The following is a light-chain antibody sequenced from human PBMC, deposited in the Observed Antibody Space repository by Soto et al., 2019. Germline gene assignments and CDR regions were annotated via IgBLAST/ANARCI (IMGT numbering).Light chain of an antibody. Sequence: QSALTQPASVSGSPEQSITISCTGTSSDVGGYNYVSWYQQHPGKAPKLMIYDVSNRPSGVSNRFSGSKSGNTASLTISGLQAEDEADYYCCSYAGSYTLVVFGGGTQLTVL. CDR1: SSDVGGYNY. CDR3: CSYAGSYTLVV. V-gene: IGLV2-14*01. J-gene: IGLJ2*01. CDR2: DVS.